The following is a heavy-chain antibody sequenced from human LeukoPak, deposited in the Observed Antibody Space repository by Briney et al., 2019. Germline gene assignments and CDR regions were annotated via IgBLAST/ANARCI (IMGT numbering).Heavy chain of an antibody. Sequence: GGSLRLSCAASGFIVSSSYMSWVRQAPGKGPAWLSVPYSGGATYNADSVKGRFTITRDNSKNTVYLQKNNLRAEDSAVYFCARGNERIVGAYDSFDLWGQGTMVTV. D-gene: IGHD1-26*01. CDR2: PYSGGAT. CDR3: ARGNERIVGAYDSFDL. CDR1: GFIVSSSY. J-gene: IGHJ3*01. V-gene: IGHV3-66*02.